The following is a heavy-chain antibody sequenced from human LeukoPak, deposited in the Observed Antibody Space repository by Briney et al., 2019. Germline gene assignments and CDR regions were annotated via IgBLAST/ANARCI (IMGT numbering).Heavy chain of an antibody. D-gene: IGHD4-17*01. CDR2: IRSKIYGGTT. CDR1: GFTFGGYG. V-gene: IGHV3-49*03. J-gene: IGHJ4*02. Sequence: PGGSLRLSCTASGFTFGGYGVSWFRQAPGKGPEWVGFIRSKIYGGTTEYAASLKGRFTISRDDSKSIAYLRMNSLKIDDTAMYYCTSDYGDYLGGQGTLVTVSS. CDR3: TSDYGDYL.